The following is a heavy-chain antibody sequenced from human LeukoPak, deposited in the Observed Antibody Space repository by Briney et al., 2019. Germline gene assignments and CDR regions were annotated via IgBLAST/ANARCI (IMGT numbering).Heavy chain of an antibody. Sequence: ASVKVSCKVSGYTFTSYYMHWVRQAPGQGLEWMGIINPSGGSTSYAQKFQGRVTMTRDTSTSTVYMELSSLRSEDTAVYYCARAYYYDSSGYYFRYYFDYWGQGTLVSVFS. V-gene: IGHV1-46*03. J-gene: IGHJ4*02. D-gene: IGHD3-22*01. CDR2: INPSGGST. CDR1: GYTFTSYY. CDR3: ARAYYYDSSGYYFRYYFDY.